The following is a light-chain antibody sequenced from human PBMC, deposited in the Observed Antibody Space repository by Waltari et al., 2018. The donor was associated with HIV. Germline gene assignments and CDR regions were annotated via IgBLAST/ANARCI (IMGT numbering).Light chain of an antibody. CDR3: QSYDNSNWV. CDR1: SGSVASHY. Sequence: ILTQPHSVSESPGKTVIISCTRSSGSVASHYVKRYQLRPGNAPRTVIYEDDKRPSGVPDRFSGSIDGSSNSASLIISGLKPEDEGDYYCQSYDNSNWVFGGGTKLTV. J-gene: IGLJ3*02. V-gene: IGLV6-57*03. CDR2: EDD.